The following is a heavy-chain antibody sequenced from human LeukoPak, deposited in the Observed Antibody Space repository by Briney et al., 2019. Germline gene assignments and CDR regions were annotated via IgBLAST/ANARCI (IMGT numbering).Heavy chain of an antibody. CDR3: ARDKIVGATKFDY. V-gene: IGHV3-7*01. D-gene: IGHD1-26*01. CDR1: GFAFSSYW. Sequence: GGSLRLSCAASGFAFSSYWMSWVRQAPGKGLEWLANIKQDGSDKNYVDSVKGRFTIPRDNAKNSLYLQTDSLRAEDSAVYYCARDKIVGATKFDYWGQGTLVTVSS. CDR2: IKQDGSDK. J-gene: IGHJ4*02.